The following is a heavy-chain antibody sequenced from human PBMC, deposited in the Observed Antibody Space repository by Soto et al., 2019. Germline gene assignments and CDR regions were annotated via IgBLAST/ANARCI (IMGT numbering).Heavy chain of an antibody. Sequence: QVQLQESGPGLVKPSQTLSLTCTVSGGSISSGDYYWSWIRQPPGKGLEWIGYIYYSGSTYYNPSLKSRVTISVDTSKNQFSLKLSAVTAADTAVYYCAREIPGGGSYYINYGMDVWGQGTTVTVSS. V-gene: IGHV4-30-4*01. CDR3: AREIPGGGSYYINYGMDV. CDR2: IYYSGST. D-gene: IGHD1-26*01. J-gene: IGHJ6*02. CDR1: GGSISSGDYY.